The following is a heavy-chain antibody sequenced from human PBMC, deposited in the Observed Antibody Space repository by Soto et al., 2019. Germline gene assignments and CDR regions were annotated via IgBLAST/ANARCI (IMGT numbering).Heavy chain of an antibody. CDR2: FDPEDGET. V-gene: IGHV1-24*01. Sequence: ASVKVSCKVSGYALTELSMHWVRQAPGKGLEWMGGFDPEDGETIYAQKFQGRVTMTEDTSTDTAYMELSSLRSEDTAVYYCATSPYYYDSSGRDDFDIWGQGTMVTVSS. J-gene: IGHJ3*02. D-gene: IGHD3-22*01. CDR3: ATSPYYYDSSGRDDFDI. CDR1: GYALTELS.